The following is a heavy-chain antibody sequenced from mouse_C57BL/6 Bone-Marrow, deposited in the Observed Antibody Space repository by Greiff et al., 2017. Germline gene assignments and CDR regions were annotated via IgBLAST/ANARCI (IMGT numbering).Heavy chain of an antibody. V-gene: IGHV1-81*01. CDR2: IYPRSGNT. J-gene: IGHJ2*01. CDR3: ASFPYCYGSNYLDY. CDR1: GYTFTSYG. Sequence: QVQLQQSGAELARPGASVKLSCKASGYTFTSYGISWVKQRTGQGLEWIGEIYPRSGNTYYNEKFKGKATLTADKSSSTAYMELRSLTSEDSAVYFCASFPYCYGSNYLDYWGQGTTLTVSS. D-gene: IGHD1-1*01.